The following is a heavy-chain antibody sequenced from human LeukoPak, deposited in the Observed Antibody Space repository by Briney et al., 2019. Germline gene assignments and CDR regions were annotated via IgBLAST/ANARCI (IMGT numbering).Heavy chain of an antibody. Sequence: ASVKVSCKASRYTFTSYDINWVRQATGQGLEWMGWMNPNSGNTGYAQKFKGRVTMTRNTSISTAYMELSSLRSEDTAVYYCARVYARHGSGKALEYYWGQGTLVTVSS. CDR1: RYTFTSYD. CDR2: MNPNSGNT. V-gene: IGHV1-8*01. J-gene: IGHJ4*02. CDR3: ARVYARHGSGKALEYY. D-gene: IGHD3-10*01.